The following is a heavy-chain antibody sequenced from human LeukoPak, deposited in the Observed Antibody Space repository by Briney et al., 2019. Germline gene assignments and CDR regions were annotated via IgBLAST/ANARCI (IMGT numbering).Heavy chain of an antibody. D-gene: IGHD6-13*01. CDR3: ARRGYSSSWYPYFDY. Sequence: ASVRVSCKASGYTFTSYYMHWVRQAPGQGLEWMGIINPSGGSTTYAQKFQGRVTVTMDTSTSTVYMEPSSLRSEDTAMYYCARRGYSSSWYPYFDYWGQGTLVTVSS. J-gene: IGHJ4*02. CDR2: INPSGGST. CDR1: GYTFTSYY. V-gene: IGHV1-46*01.